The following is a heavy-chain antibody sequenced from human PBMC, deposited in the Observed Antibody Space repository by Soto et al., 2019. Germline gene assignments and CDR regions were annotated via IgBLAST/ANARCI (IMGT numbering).Heavy chain of an antibody. V-gene: IGHV1-69*13. D-gene: IGHD3-16*02. CDR1: GGTFSSYA. Sequence: ASVKVSCKASGGTFSSYAISWVRQAPGQGLEWMGGIIPIFGTANYAQKFQGRVTITADESTSTAYMELSSLRSEDTAVYYCARDHRGRDGMDVWGQGTTVTVSS. J-gene: IGHJ6*02. CDR2: IIPIFGTA. CDR3: ARDHRGRDGMDV.